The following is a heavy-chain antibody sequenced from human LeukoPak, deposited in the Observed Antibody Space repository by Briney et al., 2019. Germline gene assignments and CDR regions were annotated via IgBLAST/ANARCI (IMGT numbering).Heavy chain of an antibody. Sequence: PGGSLRLSCAASGFTFSSYWMHWVRQAPGKGLVWVSRINSDGSGTNYADSVTGRFTISRDNAENSVYLQMNSLRAEDTAVYYCARGLYGDYVPNNYWGQGTLVTVSS. CDR3: ARGLYGDYVPNNY. CDR2: INSDGSGT. D-gene: IGHD4-17*01. J-gene: IGHJ4*02. V-gene: IGHV3-74*01. CDR1: GFTFSSYW.